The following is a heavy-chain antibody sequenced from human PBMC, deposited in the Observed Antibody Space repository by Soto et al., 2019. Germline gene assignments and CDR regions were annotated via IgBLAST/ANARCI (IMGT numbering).Heavy chain of an antibody. CDR2: IWYDGSNK. D-gene: IGHD5-18*01. CDR3: ARDRGYSYGREYYFDY. J-gene: IGHJ4*02. V-gene: IGHV3-33*01. Sequence: LILSCAASGFTFSSYGMHWVLQAPGKGLEWVAVIWYDGSNKYYADSVKGRFTISRDNSKNTLYLQMNSLRAEDTAVYYCARDRGYSYGREYYFDYWGQGTLVTVSP. CDR1: GFTFSSYG.